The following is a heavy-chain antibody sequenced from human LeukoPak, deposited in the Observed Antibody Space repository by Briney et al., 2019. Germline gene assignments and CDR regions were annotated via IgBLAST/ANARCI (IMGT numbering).Heavy chain of an antibody. CDR2: IRNDGGNT. CDR3: AKDEVVPGYYYTDV. CDR1: GFTFSNYA. V-gene: IGHV3-30*02. J-gene: IGHJ6*03. D-gene: IGHD2-2*01. Sequence: GGSLRLSCAASGFTFSNYAMQWVRQAQGMGLGWEAFIRNDGGNTYYADSVKGRFTISRDNSKNTLYLQMNSLNAEDTAVYYCAKDEVVPGYYYTDVWGRGTTVTISS.